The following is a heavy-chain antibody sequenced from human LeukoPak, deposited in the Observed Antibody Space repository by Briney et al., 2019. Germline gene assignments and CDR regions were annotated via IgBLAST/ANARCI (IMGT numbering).Heavy chain of an antibody. J-gene: IGHJ4*02. Sequence: SVKVSCKASGGSLTSYAISWVRQAPGQGLECMGGVIPIFGTTNYAQKFQGRVTITTDESTSTAYMELSSLTSEDSALYYCARGVGGYSYGPFDYWGQGTLVTVSS. D-gene: IGHD5-18*01. CDR2: VIPIFGTT. V-gene: IGHV1-69*05. CDR1: GGSLTSYA. CDR3: ARGVGGYSYGPFDY.